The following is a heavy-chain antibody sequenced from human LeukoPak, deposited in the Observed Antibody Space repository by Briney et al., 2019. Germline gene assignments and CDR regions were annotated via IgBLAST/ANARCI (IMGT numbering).Heavy chain of an antibody. CDR1: GFTFSSYG. CDR2: ISYDGSNK. CDR3: AKGCSYAILGRELADY. J-gene: IGHJ4*02. V-gene: IGHV3-30*18. D-gene: IGHD2-2*01. Sequence: GGSLRLSCAASGFTFSSYGMHWVRQAPGKGLEWVAVISYDGSNKYYADSVKGRFTISRDNSKNTLYLQMNSLRAEDTAVYYCAKGCSYAILGRELADYWGQGTLVTVSS.